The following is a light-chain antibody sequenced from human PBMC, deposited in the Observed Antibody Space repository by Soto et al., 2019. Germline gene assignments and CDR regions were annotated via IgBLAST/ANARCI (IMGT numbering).Light chain of an antibody. J-gene: IGLJ1*01. Sequence: QSVLTQPASVSGSPGQTITISCTGTSRDVGGYNYVSWDQQHPGKGPKLMIYEVSNRPSGVSNRFSGSKSGNTASLTISGLQAEDEADYYCSSYTSSSTLYVFGTGTKV. CDR1: SRDVGGYNY. V-gene: IGLV2-14*01. CDR2: EVS. CDR3: SSYTSSSTLYV.